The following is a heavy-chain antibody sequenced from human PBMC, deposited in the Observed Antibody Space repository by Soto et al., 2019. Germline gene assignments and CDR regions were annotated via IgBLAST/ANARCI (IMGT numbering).Heavy chain of an antibody. CDR1: GGSFSGYY. D-gene: IGHD2-2*01. CDR3: ARLVFYCSGTNCYDYYYYGLDV. J-gene: IGHJ6*01. V-gene: IGHV4-59*05. CDR2: IYYGGST. Sequence: SEILSLTCAVYGGSFSGYYWSWIRQPPGKGREWMGGIYYGGSTYHNPSLKSRVTISVDTSKNQFSLRLSSVPAADTAVYYCARLVFYCSGTNCYDYYYYGLDVWGPGTKVT.